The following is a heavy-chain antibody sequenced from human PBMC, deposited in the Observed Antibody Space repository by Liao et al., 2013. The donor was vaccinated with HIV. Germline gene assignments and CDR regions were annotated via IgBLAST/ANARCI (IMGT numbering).Heavy chain of an antibody. Sequence: QVQLQESGPGLVKPSQTLSLTCTVSGGSISSGSYYWSWIRQPAGKGLEWIGRIYTSGSTNYNPSLKSRVTISVDTSKNQFSLKLSSVTAADTAVYYCAVGSGWYNGWIYWGQGTLVTVSS. CDR3: AVGSGWYNGWIY. J-gene: IGHJ4*02. V-gene: IGHV4-61*02. CDR2: IYTSGST. D-gene: IGHD6-13*01. CDR1: GGSISSGSYY.